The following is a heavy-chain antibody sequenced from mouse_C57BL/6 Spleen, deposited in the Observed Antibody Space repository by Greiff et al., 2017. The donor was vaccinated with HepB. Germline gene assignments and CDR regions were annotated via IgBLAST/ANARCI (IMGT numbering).Heavy chain of an antibody. D-gene: IGHD2-14*01. CDR2: ISYDGSN. V-gene: IGHV3-6*01. CDR1: GYSITSGYY. Sequence: DVKLQESGPGLVKPSQSLSLTCSVTGYSITSGYYWNWIRQFPGNKLEWMGYISYDGSNNYNPSLKNRISITRDTSKKQFFLKLNSVTTEDTATYYGAREGVRRVFAYWGQGTLVTVSA. J-gene: IGHJ3*01. CDR3: AREGVRRVFAY.